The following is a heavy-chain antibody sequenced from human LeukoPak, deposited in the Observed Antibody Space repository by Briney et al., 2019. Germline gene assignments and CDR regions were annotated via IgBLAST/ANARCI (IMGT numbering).Heavy chain of an antibody. J-gene: IGHJ4*02. D-gene: IGHD6-13*01. Sequence: GGSLRLSCAASGFTFSSYAMSWVRQAPGKGLEWVSAISGSGGSTYYADSVKGRFTISRDNSKNTLYLQMNSLRAEDTAVYYRANIPYQSSTFDYWGQGTLVTVSS. CDR1: GFTFSSYA. CDR3: ANIPYQSSTFDY. CDR2: ISGSGGST. V-gene: IGHV3-23*01.